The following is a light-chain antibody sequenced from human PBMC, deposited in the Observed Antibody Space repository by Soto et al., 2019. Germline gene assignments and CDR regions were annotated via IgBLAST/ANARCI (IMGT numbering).Light chain of an antibody. J-gene: IGKJ1*01. Sequence: DIQMTQSPSTLSGSVGHIFTITCRASQTISSWLAWYQQKPGKAPKLLIYDASSLESGVPSRFSGSGSGTELTLTISSLKTDDFATYYCQQYNSYSPTFGHGTKVDIK. CDR2: DAS. CDR3: QQYNSYSPT. V-gene: IGKV1-5*01. CDR1: QTISSW.